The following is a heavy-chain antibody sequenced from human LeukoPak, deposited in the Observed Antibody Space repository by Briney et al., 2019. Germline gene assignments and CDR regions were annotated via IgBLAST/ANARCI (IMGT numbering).Heavy chain of an antibody. CDR1: GFTFSSYG. V-gene: IGHV3-30*02. J-gene: IGHJ4*02. Sequence: GGSLRLSCAASGFTFSSYGMHWVRQAPGKGLEWVAYIRLDGSNKYYADSVEGRFTLSRDNSKNTLYLQMNSLRVEDTAVYYCAKDSRRVSTVTAMVTKTRTFLDYWGQGTLVTVSS. CDR2: IRLDGSNK. CDR3: AKDSRRVSTVTAMVTKTRTFLDY. D-gene: IGHD5-18*01.